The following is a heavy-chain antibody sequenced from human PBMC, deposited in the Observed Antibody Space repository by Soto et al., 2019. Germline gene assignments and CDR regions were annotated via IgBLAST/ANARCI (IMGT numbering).Heavy chain of an antibody. V-gene: IGHV3-23*01. CDR2: ISGSGGST. D-gene: IGHD2-15*01. CDR1: GFTLSSYA. Sequence: GGSLRLSCAASGFTLSSYAMSWVRQAPGKGLEWVSAISGSGGSTYYADSVKGRFTISRDNSKNTLYLQMNSLRAEDTAVYYCAKCKDIVVVVAASDYWGQGTLVTVSS. J-gene: IGHJ4*02. CDR3: AKCKDIVVVVAASDY.